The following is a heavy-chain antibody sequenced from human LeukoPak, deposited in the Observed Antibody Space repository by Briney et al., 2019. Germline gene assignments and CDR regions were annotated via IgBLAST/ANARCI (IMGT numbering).Heavy chain of an antibody. CDR3: ARGPMTTVVSPDYHFDY. CDR2: INPGGGGT. D-gene: IGHD4-23*01. J-gene: IGHJ4*02. CDR1: GYTFTSAY. Sequence: GASVKVSCKASGYTFTSAYMHWVRQAPGQGLEWMGIINPGGGGTNYAQKFQGRVTMTRDTSTSTVYMELTSLRSEDTAVYYCARGPMTTVVSPDYHFDYWGQGTLVTVSS. V-gene: IGHV1-46*01.